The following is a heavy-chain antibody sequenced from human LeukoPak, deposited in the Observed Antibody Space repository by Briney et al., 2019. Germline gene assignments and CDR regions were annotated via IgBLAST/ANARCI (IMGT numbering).Heavy chain of an antibody. Sequence: SETLSLTCIVSGGSISSYYWSWIRQPPGKGLEWIGYSYDSGSTNYNPSLKSRVTVSVDTSKSQVSLKLISVTAADTAVYYCASTNRSPYDSSGYGFDYWGQGTLVTVSS. CDR2: SYDSGST. CDR3: ASTNRSPYDSSGYGFDY. D-gene: IGHD3-22*01. CDR1: GGSISSYY. V-gene: IGHV4-59*08. J-gene: IGHJ4*02.